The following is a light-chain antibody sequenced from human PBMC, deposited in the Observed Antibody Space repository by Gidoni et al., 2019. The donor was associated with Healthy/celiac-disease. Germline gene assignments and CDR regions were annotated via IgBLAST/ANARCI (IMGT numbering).Light chain of an antibody. Sequence: EIVMTQSPATLSVSPGERATLSCRPSQSFSSNLALYQQKPGQAPRRLTYGASTRDTGIPARFRGSGSGTEFTLTISSLQSEDFAVYYCQQYNNWWTFGQGTKVEIK. CDR3: QQYNNWWT. V-gene: IGKV3-15*01. CDR2: GAS. CDR1: QSFSSN. J-gene: IGKJ1*01.